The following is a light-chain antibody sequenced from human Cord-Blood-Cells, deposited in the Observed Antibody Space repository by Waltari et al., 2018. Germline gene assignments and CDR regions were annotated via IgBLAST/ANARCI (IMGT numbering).Light chain of an antibody. Sequence: DIVMTQSPDSLAVSPGERATINCKSSQSVLYSSNNKNYLAWYQQKPGQPPKLLIYWASTRESGVPDRFSGSGSGTDFTLTISSLQAEDVAVYYCQQYYGTPFTFGPGTKVDIK. CDR2: WAS. J-gene: IGKJ3*01. CDR1: QSVLYSSNNKNY. CDR3: QQYYGTPFT. V-gene: IGKV4-1*01.